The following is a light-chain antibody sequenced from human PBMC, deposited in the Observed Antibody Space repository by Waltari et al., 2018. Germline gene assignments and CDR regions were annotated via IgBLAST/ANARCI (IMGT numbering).Light chain of an antibody. CDR3: QQIYSGVT. J-gene: IGKJ3*01. CDR2: AAS. Sequence: DIQMTQSPSSVSASVGDRVNITCRTSESISSFLNWYQQTPGRAPKLPIYAASALQSDVPSRFSGRGSGTEFTLTISSLQPDDFATYYCQQIYSGVTFGPGTRVDLK. CDR1: ESISSF. V-gene: IGKV1-39*01.